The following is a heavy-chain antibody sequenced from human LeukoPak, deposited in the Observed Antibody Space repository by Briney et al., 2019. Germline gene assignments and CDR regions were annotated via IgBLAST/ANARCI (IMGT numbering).Heavy chain of an antibody. Sequence: GASVKVSCKTSGYTFNSYGISWVRQAPGQGLEWMGWISTYNGHTNYAQKLQGRVTMTTDTSTSTAYMELRSLRSDDTAVYYCAREGGRYCSGGSCYSSHGWYGGLNYWGQGTLVTVSS. CDR3: AREGGRYCSGGSCYSSHGWYGGLNY. D-gene: IGHD2-15*01. J-gene: IGHJ4*02. V-gene: IGHV1-18*01. CDR1: GYTFNSYG. CDR2: ISTYNGHT.